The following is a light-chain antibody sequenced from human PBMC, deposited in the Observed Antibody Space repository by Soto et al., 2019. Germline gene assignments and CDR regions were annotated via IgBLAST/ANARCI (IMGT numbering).Light chain of an antibody. V-gene: IGKV3-11*01. CDR1: QSVSTN. Sequence: EIVLTQSPGTLSLSPGERATLSCRASQSVSTNVAWYQQRPGQPPKLLIFGASSRATGIPARFSGSGSGTDFTLIINSLEPEDFAVYYCQQRNNWPITFGQGTRLEIK. CDR2: GAS. CDR3: QQRNNWPIT. J-gene: IGKJ5*01.